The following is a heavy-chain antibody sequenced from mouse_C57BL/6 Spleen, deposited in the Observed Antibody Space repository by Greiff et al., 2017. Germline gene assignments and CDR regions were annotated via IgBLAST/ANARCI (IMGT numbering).Heavy chain of an antibody. Sequence: EVKLQESGPGLVKPSQSLSLTCSVTGYSITSGYYWNWIRQFPGNKLEWMGYISYDGSNNYNPSLKNRISITRDTSKNQFFLKLNSVTTEDTATYYCASLTSWAYWGQGTLVTVSA. CDR3: ASLTSWAY. CDR2: ISYDGSN. D-gene: IGHD1-1*01. CDR1: GYSITSGYY. J-gene: IGHJ3*01. V-gene: IGHV3-6*01.